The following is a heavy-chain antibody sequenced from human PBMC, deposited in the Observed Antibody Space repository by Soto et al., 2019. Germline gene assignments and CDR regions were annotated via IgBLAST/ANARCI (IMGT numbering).Heavy chain of an antibody. D-gene: IGHD6-6*01. CDR1: GFTFSSFE. CDR3: ARATYRSSYYFDS. J-gene: IGHJ4*02. V-gene: IGHV3-48*03. CDR2: IGSSGSTI. Sequence: GGSLRLSCAASGFTFSSFEMNWVRQAPGKGLEWVSKIGSSGSTIWYADSVKGRFTISRDNAKNSLYLQMNSLRGEDAAVYYCARATYRSSYYFDSWGQGTLVTVSS.